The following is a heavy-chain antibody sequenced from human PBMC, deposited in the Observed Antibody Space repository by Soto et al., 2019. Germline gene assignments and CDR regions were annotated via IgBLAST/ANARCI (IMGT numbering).Heavy chain of an antibody. CDR1: GVSFSGYY. J-gene: IGHJ4*02. D-gene: IGHD6-13*01. Sequence: QVQLQQWGAGLLKPSATLSLTCAVYGVSFSGYYWSWIRQPPGKGLEWIGESNHSGNTNYNPSLTSRVTLSVDTSKNQFALKLSAVTAADTAVYYCVKTVAASGTPNWGQGTLVTGSS. CDR3: VKTVAASGTPN. CDR2: SNHSGNT. V-gene: IGHV4-34*01.